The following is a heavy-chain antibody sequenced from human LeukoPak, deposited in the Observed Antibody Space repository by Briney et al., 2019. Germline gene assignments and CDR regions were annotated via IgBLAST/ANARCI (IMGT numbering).Heavy chain of an antibody. J-gene: IGHJ4*02. CDR2: IYPGDSDT. V-gene: IGHV5-51*01. CDR1: GYSFTSYR. CDR3: ARQLKGRNNWNDLGY. Sequence: GESLKISCKGSGYSFTSYRIGWVRQMPGKGLEWMGIIYPGDSDTRYSPSFQGQVTISADKSISTAYLQWSSLKASDTAMYYCARQLKGRNNWNDLGYWGQGTLVTVSS. D-gene: IGHD1-20*01.